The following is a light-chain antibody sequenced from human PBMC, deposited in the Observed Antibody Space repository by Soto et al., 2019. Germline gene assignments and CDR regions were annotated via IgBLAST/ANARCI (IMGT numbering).Light chain of an antibody. V-gene: IGKV3-20*01. CDR2: GAS. J-gene: IGKJ1*01. Sequence: EIVSTQAPGTLSLSPGERATLSCRASQSVSSSYLAWYQQKPGQAPRLLLYGASSRATGIPDRFSGSGSGTDFTLTISRLEPEDFAVYYCQQYGSSSWTFGQGTKVDIK. CDR3: QQYGSSSWT. CDR1: QSVSSSY.